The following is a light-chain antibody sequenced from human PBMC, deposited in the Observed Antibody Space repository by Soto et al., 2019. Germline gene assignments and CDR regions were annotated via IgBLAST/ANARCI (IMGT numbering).Light chain of an antibody. CDR3: QQRTKWPPT. J-gene: IGKJ1*01. Sequence: EIVLTQSPATLALSPGERATLSCSASQSVSTYLAWYQQKPGQAPRLLIYDASSRATGIPARFSGSGSGTDFTLAISSPEPEDFAVYYCQQRTKWPPTFGQGTKVEIK. V-gene: IGKV3-11*01. CDR1: QSVSTY. CDR2: DAS.